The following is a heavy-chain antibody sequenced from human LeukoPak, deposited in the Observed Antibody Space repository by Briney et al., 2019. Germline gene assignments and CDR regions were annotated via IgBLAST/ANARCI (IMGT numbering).Heavy chain of an antibody. CDR2: ISYDGSNK. Sequence: GGSLRLSCAASGFTFSSYGMHWVRQAPGKGLEWVAVISYDGSNKYYADSVKGRFTISRDNSKNTPYLQMNSLRAEDTAVYYCAKGTNPYYYYGMDVWGQGTTITVSS. CDR3: AKGTNPYYYYGMDV. CDR1: GFTFSSYG. V-gene: IGHV3-30*18. J-gene: IGHJ6*02.